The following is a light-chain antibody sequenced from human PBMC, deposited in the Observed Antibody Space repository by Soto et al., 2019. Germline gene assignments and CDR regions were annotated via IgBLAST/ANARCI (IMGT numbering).Light chain of an antibody. CDR2: EVS. Sequence: QSALTQPPSVSGSPGQSVTISCTGTSSDVGSYNSVSWYQQPPGTVPKLMIYEVSNRPSGVPDRFSGSKSGNTASLTISGLQAEDEADYYFSSYTTSNTYVFGTGTKLTVL. CDR1: SSDVGSYNS. V-gene: IGLV2-18*02. CDR3: SSYTTSNTYV. J-gene: IGLJ1*01.